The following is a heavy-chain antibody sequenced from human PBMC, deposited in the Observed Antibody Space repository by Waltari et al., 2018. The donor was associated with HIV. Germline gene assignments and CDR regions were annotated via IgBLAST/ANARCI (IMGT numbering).Heavy chain of an antibody. CDR3: ARDSSPIYYYDSSGGDY. J-gene: IGHJ4*02. Sequence: QVQLVQSGAEVKKPGASVKVSCKASGYTFTGYYMPWVRQAPGQGLEWMGRINPNSGGTNYAQKFQGRVTMTRDTSISTAYMELSRLRSDDTAVYYCARDSSPIYYYDSSGGDYWGQGTLVTVSS. V-gene: IGHV1-2*06. D-gene: IGHD3-22*01. CDR2: INPNSGGT. CDR1: GYTFTGYY.